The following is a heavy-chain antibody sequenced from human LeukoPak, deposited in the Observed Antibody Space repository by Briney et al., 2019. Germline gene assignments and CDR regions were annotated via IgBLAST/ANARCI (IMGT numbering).Heavy chain of an antibody. CDR1: NYSISSGYY. J-gene: IGHJ4*02. D-gene: IGHD3-10*01. CDR2: MYHSGST. V-gene: IGHV4-38-2*02. Sequence: KSSETLSLTCTVSNYSISSGYYWGWIRQPPGKGLEWIGSMYHSGSTYYNPSLKSRVTISVGTSKNQFSLKLNSVTAADTAMYYCARVLTLFRGGFDYWGQGTLVTVSS. CDR3: ARVLTLFRGGFDY.